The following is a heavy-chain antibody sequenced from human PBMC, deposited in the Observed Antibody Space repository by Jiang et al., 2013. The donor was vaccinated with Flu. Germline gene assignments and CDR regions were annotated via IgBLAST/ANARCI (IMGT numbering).Heavy chain of an antibody. Sequence: SGAEVKKAGATVKISCKVSGYTFTDYNMHWVQQVPGKGLEWMGLVDPEDGKPVYAEKFQGRVTLTADTSTDTAYMELSSLRSEDTAVYYCATDQKVSDIEATGPYNYYYMAFWGKDHGHRLL. CDR1: GYTFTDYN. CDR3: ATDQKVSDIEATGPYNYYYMAF. D-gene: IGHD6-13*01. CDR2: VDPEDGKP. V-gene: IGHV1-69-2*01. J-gene: IGHJ6*03.